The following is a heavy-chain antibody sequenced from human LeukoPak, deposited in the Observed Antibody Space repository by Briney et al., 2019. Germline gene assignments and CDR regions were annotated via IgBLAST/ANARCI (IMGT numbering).Heavy chain of an antibody. J-gene: IGHJ4*02. CDR1: GFTFSSYA. CDR2: ISYDGSNK. V-gene: IGHV3-30-3*01. D-gene: IGHD4-17*01. Sequence: PGGSLRLSCAASGFTFSSYAMHWVRQAPGKGLEWVAVISYDGSNKYYADSVKGRFTISRDNSKNTLYLQMNSLRAEDTAVYYCARASSDYGEEVWGQGTLVTVSS. CDR3: ARASSDYGEEV.